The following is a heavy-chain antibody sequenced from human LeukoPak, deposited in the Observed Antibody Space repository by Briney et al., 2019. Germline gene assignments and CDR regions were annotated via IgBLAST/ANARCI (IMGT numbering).Heavy chain of an antibody. CDR1: GGTFSSYA. CDR2: IIPIFGTA. J-gene: IGHJ4*02. Sequence: GASVKVSCKASGGTFSSYAISWVRQAPGQGLEWMGGIIPIFGTANYAQKFQGRVTITADESTSTACMELSSLRSEDTAVYYCARDDFWSGYYLFDYWGQGTLVTVSS. CDR3: ARDDFWSGYYLFDY. D-gene: IGHD3-3*01. V-gene: IGHV1-69*13.